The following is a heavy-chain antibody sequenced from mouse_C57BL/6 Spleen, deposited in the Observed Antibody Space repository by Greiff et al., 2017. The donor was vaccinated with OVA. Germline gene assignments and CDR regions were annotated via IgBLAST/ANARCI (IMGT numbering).Heavy chain of an antibody. Sequence: QVQLQQSGAELVRPGTSVKVSCKASGYAFTNYLIEWVKQRPGQGLEWIGVINPGSGGTNYNEKFKGKATLTADKSSSTAYMQLSSLTSEDSAVYFCARLLITTVVAPFAYWGQGTLVTVSA. D-gene: IGHD1-1*01. J-gene: IGHJ3*01. V-gene: IGHV1-54*01. CDR2: INPGSGGT. CDR3: ARLLITTVVAPFAY. CDR1: GYAFTNYL.